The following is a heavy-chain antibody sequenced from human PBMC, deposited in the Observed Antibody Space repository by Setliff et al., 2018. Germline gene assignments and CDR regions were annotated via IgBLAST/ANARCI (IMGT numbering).Heavy chain of an antibody. CDR2: IWFDGSNK. D-gene: IGHD3-16*01. J-gene: IGHJ2*01. Sequence: GSLRLSCAASGFTFSTYGMHWVRQGPGKGLEWVAFIWFDGSNKYYVDSVKGRFTVSRDNSKDTLYLQMNSLRIEDSAVYYCARDSTWYWYFDLWGRGTLVTVSS. CDR1: GFTFSTYG. V-gene: IGHV3-30*02. CDR3: ARDSTWYWYFDL.